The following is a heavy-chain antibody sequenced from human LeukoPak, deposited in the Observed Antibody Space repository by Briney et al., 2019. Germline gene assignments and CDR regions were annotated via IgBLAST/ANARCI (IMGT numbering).Heavy chain of an antibody. Sequence: GGSLRLSCAASGFTFSSYAMSWVRQAPGKGLEWVSAISGSGGSTYYADSVKGRFTISRDNAKNSLYLQMNSLRAEDTAVYYCAREVSRAFDIWGQGTMVTVSS. D-gene: IGHD1-14*01. CDR2: ISGSGGST. CDR1: GFTFSSYA. J-gene: IGHJ3*02. V-gene: IGHV3-23*01. CDR3: AREVSRAFDI.